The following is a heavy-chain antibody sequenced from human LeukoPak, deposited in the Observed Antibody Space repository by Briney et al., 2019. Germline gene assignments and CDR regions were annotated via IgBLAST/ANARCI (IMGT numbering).Heavy chain of an antibody. CDR2: IYYSGST. Sequence: SETLSLTCTVSGGSTSSSSYYWGWIRQPPGKGLEWIGSIYYSGSTYYNPSLKSRVTISVDTSKNQFSLKLSSVTAADTAVYYCARQVGYSGPEILWGQGTLVTVSS. V-gene: IGHV4-39*01. J-gene: IGHJ4*02. CDR3: ARQVGYSGPEIL. CDR1: GGSTSSSSYY. D-gene: IGHD1-26*01.